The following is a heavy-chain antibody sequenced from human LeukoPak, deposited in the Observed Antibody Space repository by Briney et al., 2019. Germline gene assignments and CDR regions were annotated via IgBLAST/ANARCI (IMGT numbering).Heavy chain of an antibody. J-gene: IGHJ4*02. CDR3: ARGQRWELLPSYLEY. CDR1: GFTFSSYN. Sequence: GGSLRLSCAASGFTFSSYNMHWVRQAPGKGLEYVSTISSDGGSTYYANSVKGRFTISRDNSKNTLYPQMGSLRSEDMAVYYCARGQRWELLPSYLEYWGQGTLVTVSS. D-gene: IGHD1-26*01. CDR2: ISSDGGST. V-gene: IGHV3-64*01.